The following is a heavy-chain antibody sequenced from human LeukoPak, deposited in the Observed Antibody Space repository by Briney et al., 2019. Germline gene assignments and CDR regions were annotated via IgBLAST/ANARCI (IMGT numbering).Heavy chain of an antibody. V-gene: IGHV3-23*01. CDR1: GFTFSSFA. D-gene: IGHD3-16*02. CDR2: INHGGGTT. Sequence: GGSLRLSCTTSGFTFSSFAMSWVRQPPGKGLEWVSTINHGGGTTYYTDSVKGRFSISRDNFRGTLFLQMNNLRAEDTAVYYCAKPIDTEFGLLWGDYRYAFADWGRGALVLVSS. CDR3: AKPIDTEFGLLWGDYRYAFAD. J-gene: IGHJ4*02.